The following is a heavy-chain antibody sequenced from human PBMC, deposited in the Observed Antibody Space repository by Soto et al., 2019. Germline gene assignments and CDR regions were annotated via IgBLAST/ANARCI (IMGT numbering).Heavy chain of an antibody. Sequence: PSETLSLTCTVSGGSFKSGSYSWSWIRQPPGRGLEWIGYVYHTGRTSYNPSLKSRVSISMDTSKNQFFLNLDSVTAADTAVYFCARDFACFDPWGQGTLVTVSS. CDR1: GGSFKSGSYS. V-gene: IGHV4-61*01. D-gene: IGHD3-3*01. CDR3: ARDFACFDP. J-gene: IGHJ5*02. CDR2: VYHTGRT.